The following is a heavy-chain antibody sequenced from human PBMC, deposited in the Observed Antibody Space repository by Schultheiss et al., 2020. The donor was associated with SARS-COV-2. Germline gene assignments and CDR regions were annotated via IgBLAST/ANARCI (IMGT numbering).Heavy chain of an antibody. V-gene: IGHV3-33*01. D-gene: IGHD6-13*01. CDR1: GFTFSSYG. CDR2: IWYDGSNK. CDR3: ARALKRQRVPARYYYYGMDV. J-gene: IGHJ6*02. Sequence: GGSLRLSCAASGFTFSSYGMHWVRQAPGKGLEWVAVIWYDGSNKYYADSVKGRFTISRDNSKNTLYLQMNSLRAEDTAVYYCARALKRQRVPARYYYYGMDVWGQGTTVTVSS.